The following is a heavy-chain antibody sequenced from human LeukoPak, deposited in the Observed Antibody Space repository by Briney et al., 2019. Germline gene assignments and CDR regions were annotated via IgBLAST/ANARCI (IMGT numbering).Heavy chain of an antibody. CDR3: ASDTARGGVGDGFGI. J-gene: IGHJ3*02. V-gene: IGHV4-30-4*08. CDR1: TGSITSGDYC. Sequence: PSQTLSLTCTVSTGSITSGDYCWGWIRQPPGKGLEWIGYIYYTGSTYYNPSLKSRVTISVDTSKNQFSLKLSSVTAADTAVYYCASDTARGGVGDGFGIWGQGTMVTVSS. D-gene: IGHD2-15*01. CDR2: IYYTGST.